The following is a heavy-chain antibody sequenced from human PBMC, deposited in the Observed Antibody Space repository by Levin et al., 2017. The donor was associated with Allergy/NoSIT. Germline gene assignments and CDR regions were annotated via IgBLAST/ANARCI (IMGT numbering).Heavy chain of an antibody. D-gene: IGHD3-9*01. V-gene: IGHV4-59*01. CDR3: ARYKRPRYYDILTGYYTETGTWYFDL. Sequence: PSETLSLTCTVSGGSISSYYWSWIRQPPGKGLEWIGYIYYSGSTNYNPSLKSRVTISIDTSKNQISLKLSSVTAADTAVYYCARYKRPRYYDILTGYYTETGTWYFDLWGRGTLVTVSS. J-gene: IGHJ2*01. CDR2: IYYSGST. CDR1: GGSISSYY.